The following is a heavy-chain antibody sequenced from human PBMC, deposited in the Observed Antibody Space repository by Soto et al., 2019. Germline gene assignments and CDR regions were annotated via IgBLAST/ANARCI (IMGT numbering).Heavy chain of an antibody. Sequence: ASVKVSCKASGYTFTSYAMHWVRQAPGRRLEWMGWINAGNGNTKYSQKFQGRVTITRDTSASTAYMELSSLRSEDTAVYYCARAYDFQLSVFPRYYFDYWGQGTLVTVSS. CDR2: INAGNGNT. J-gene: IGHJ4*02. D-gene: IGHD3-3*01. CDR1: GYTFTSYA. CDR3: ARAYDFQLSVFPRYYFDY. V-gene: IGHV1-3*01.